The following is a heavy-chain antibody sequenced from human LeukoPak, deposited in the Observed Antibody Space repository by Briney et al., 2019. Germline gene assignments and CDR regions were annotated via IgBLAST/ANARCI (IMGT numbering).Heavy chain of an antibody. CDR2: IYYGGST. V-gene: IGHV4-59*02. Sequence: PSETLSLTCTVSSGSVSSYYWSWIRQPPGKGLEWIGYIYYGGSTNHNPSLKSRVTISVDTSKNHFSLKLSSVTAADTAVYYCARDLNPYSGSYYGFDIWGQGTMVTVSS. CDR3: ARDLNPYSGSYYGFDI. CDR1: SGSVSSYY. J-gene: IGHJ3*02. D-gene: IGHD1-26*01.